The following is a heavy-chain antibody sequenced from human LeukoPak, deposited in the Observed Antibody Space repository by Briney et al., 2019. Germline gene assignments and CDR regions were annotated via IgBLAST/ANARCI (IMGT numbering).Heavy chain of an antibody. V-gene: IGHV3-9*01. CDR1: GFTFDDYA. D-gene: IGHD6-13*01. CDR2: ISWNSGSI. CDR3: AKDGWYSSSWYGDWFDP. J-gene: IGHJ5*02. Sequence: GRSLRLSCAASGFTFDDYAMHWVRQAPGKGLEWVSGISWNSGSIGYADSVKGRFTISRDNAKNSLYLQMNSLRAEDTAVYYCAKDGWYSSSWYGDWFDPWGQGTLVTVSS.